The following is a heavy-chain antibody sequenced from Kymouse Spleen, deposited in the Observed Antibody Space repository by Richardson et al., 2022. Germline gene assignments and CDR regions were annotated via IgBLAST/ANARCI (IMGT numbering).Heavy chain of an antibody. V-gene: IGHV3-15*01. D-gene: IGHD1-26*01. CDR3: TTARIVGAVFDY. Sequence: EVQLVESGGGLVKPGGSLRLSCAASGFTFSNAWMSWVRQAPGKGLEWVGRIKSKTDGGTTDYAAPVKGRFTISRDDSKNTLYLQMNSLKTEDTAVYYCTTARIVGAVFDYWGQGTLVTVSS. J-gene: IGHJ4*02. CDR2: IKSKTDGGTT. CDR1: GFTFSNAW.